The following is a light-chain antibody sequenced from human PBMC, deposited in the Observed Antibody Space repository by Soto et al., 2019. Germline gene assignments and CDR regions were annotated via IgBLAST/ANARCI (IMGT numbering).Light chain of an antibody. CDR3: QSFDISKWV. CDR1: SGSIASNY. V-gene: IGLV6-57*01. CDR2: EDN. Sequence: NFMLTQPHSVSESPGRTVIISCTRSSGSIASNYVQWYQQRPGSSPTTVIYEDNQRPSGVPDRFSGSIDSSSNSASLIISGLKTEDEADYYCQSFDISKWVFGGGTKLTVL. J-gene: IGLJ3*02.